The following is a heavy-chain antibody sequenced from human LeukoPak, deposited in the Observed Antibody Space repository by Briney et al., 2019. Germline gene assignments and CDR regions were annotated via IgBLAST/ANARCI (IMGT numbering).Heavy chain of an antibody. CDR1: GGPISSSSYY. V-gene: IGHV4-39*07. J-gene: IGHJ4*02. Sequence: SETLSLTCTVSGGPISSSSYYWGWIRQPPGKGLEWIGSIYYSGSTYYNPSLKSRVTISVDTSKNQFSLKLSSVTAADTAVYYCARVLRRTPDYWGQGTLVTVSS. CDR3: ARVLRRTPDY. CDR2: IYYSGST.